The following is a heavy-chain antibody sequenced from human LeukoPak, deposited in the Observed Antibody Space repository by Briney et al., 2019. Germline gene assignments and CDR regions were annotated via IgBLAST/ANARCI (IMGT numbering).Heavy chain of an antibody. J-gene: IGHJ6*03. V-gene: IGHV3-20*04. CDR1: GFTFDDYG. CDR2: INWNGGST. CDR3: ARRSYYYYMDG. Sequence: GGSLTLSCAASGFTFDDYGMSWVRHAPGKGLEWVSGINWNGGSTGYADSVKGRFTISRDNAKNSLYLQMNSLRAEDTALYYCARRSYYYYMDGWGKGTTVTVSS.